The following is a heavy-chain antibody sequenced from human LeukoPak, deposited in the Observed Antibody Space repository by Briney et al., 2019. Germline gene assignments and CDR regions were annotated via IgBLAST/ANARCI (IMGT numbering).Heavy chain of an antibody. D-gene: IGHD2-2*01. CDR3: ATNRGGASPVYYYYGMDV. J-gene: IGHJ6*02. CDR1: GFTFSDYY. CDR2: IDSSSSTI. V-gene: IGHV3-11*01. Sequence: GGSLRLSCAASGFTFSDYYMSWIRQAPGKGLEWVSYIDSSSSTIYYADSVTGRFTISRDNAKNSLYLQMNSLRAEDTAVYFCATNRGGASPVYYYYGMDVWGQGATVTVSS.